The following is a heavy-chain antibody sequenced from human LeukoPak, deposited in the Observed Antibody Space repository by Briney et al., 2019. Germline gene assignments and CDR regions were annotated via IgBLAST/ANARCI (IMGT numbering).Heavy chain of an antibody. D-gene: IGHD2-2*01. CDR2: ISAYNGNT. J-gene: IGHJ3*02. V-gene: IGHV1-18*01. CDR1: GYTFTSYG. Sequence: ASVKVSCKASGYTFTSYGISRVRQAPGQGLEWMGWISAYNGNTNYAQKLQGRVTMTTDTSTSTAYMELRSLRSDDTAVYYCARYHIPYSSSPFDIWGQGTMVTVSS. CDR3: ARYHIPYSSSPFDI.